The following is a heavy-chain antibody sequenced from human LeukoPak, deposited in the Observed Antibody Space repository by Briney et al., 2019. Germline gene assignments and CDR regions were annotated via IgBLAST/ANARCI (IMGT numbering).Heavy chain of an antibody. CDR2: ISYDGSNK. Sequence: GGSLRLSCAASGFTFSSYAMHWVRQAPGKGLEWVAVISYDGSNKYYADSVKGRFTISRDNSKNTLYLQMNSLRAEDTAVYYCAREKVEAGTRDAFDIWGQGTMVTVSS. CDR1: GFTFSSYA. CDR3: AREKVEAGTRDAFDI. D-gene: IGHD6-19*01. V-gene: IGHV3-30*04. J-gene: IGHJ3*02.